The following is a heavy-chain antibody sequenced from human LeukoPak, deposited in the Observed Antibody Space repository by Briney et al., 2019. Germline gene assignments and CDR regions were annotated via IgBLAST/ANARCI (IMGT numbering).Heavy chain of an antibody. Sequence: NPSETLSLTCAVYGGSFSGYYWSWIRQPPGKGLEWIGEINHSGSTNYNPSLKSRVTISVDTSKNQFSLKLSSVTAADTAVYYCARGGGAVAGSYFDYWGQGTLVTVSS. J-gene: IGHJ4*02. CDR2: INHSGST. V-gene: IGHV4-34*01. CDR1: GGSFSGYY. D-gene: IGHD6-19*01. CDR3: ARGGGAVAGSYFDY.